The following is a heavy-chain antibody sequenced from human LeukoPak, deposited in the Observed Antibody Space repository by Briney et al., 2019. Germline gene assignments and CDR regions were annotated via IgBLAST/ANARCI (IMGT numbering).Heavy chain of an antibody. Sequence: ASVKVSCKTSGYTFTGYYMHWVRQAPGQGLEWMGWINPNSGGTNYAQKFQDRVTMTRDTSISTAYMELSRLRSDDTAVYYCARGTTVRFLEWLFSDEDVHNWFDPWGQGTLVTVSS. V-gene: IGHV1-2*02. CDR3: ARGTTVRFLEWLFSDEDVHNWFDP. J-gene: IGHJ5*02. CDR2: INPNSGGT. D-gene: IGHD3-3*01. CDR1: GYTFTGYY.